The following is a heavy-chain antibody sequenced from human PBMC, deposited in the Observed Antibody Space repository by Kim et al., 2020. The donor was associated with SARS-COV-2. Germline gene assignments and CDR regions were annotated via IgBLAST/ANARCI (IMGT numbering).Heavy chain of an antibody. J-gene: IGHJ4*02. CDR3: ARAGGSSWTGDFDY. CDR2: ISAYNGNT. CDR1: GYTFTSYG. D-gene: IGHD6-13*01. V-gene: IGHV1-18*01. Sequence: ASVKVSCKASGYTFTSYGSSLVRQAPGQGLEWMGWISAYNGNTNYAQKLQGRVTMTTDTSTSTAYMELRSLRSDDTAVYYCARAGGSSWTGDFDYWGQGTLVTVSS.